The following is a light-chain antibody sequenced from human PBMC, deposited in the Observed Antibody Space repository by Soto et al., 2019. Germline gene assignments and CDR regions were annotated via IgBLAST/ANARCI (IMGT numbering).Light chain of an antibody. V-gene: IGLV1-40*01. CDR1: SSNIGAGYD. CDR3: QSYDSSLSAHVV. J-gene: IGLJ2*01. CDR2: GNS. Sequence: QAVVTQPPSVSGAPGQRVTISCTGSSSNIGAGYDVHWYQQLPGTAPKLLIYGNSNRPSGVPDRFSGSKSGTSASLAITGLQAEDEADYYCQSYDSSLSAHVVFGGGTKVIVL.